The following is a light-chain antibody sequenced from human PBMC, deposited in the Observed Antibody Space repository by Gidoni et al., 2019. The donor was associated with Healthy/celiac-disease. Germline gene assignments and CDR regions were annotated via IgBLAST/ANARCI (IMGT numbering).Light chain of an antibody. CDR3: SSYTSSSTLNWV. CDR1: SSDVGGYNY. J-gene: IGLJ3*02. V-gene: IGLV2-14*01. CDR2: DVS. Sequence: QSALTQPASVSGSPGQSIPISCTGTSSDVGGYNYVSWHQQHPGKAPKLMIYDVSNRPSGVSNRFSGSKSGNTASLTISGLQAEDEADYYCSSYTSSSTLNWVFGGGTKLTVL.